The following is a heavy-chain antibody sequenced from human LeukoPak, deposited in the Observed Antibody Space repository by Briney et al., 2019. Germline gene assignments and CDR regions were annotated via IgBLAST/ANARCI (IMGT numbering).Heavy chain of an antibody. Sequence: PSETLSLTCPVSGGSISSSSYYWGWLRQPPGRGLEWFGCIYYCGSTYYNPSLKNRISISVDTSKNQFSLTLSSLTAADTAVNYCARSVPLVDAFDIWGQGTLVTVSS. J-gene: IGHJ3*02. CDR1: GGSISSSSYY. V-gene: IGHV4-39*01. CDR3: ARSVPLVDAFDI. D-gene: IGHD5/OR15-5a*01. CDR2: IYYCGST.